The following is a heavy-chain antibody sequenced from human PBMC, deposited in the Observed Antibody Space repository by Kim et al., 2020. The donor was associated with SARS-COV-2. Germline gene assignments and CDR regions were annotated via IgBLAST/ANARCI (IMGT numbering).Heavy chain of an antibody. Sequence: GGSLRLSCAASGFTFSSYGMHWVRQAPGKGLEWVAVIWYDGSNKYYADSVKGRFTISRDNSKNTLYLQMNSLRAEDTAVYYCAKEYGSGTYYFDYWGQGTLVTVSS. CDR3: AKEYGSGTYYFDY. D-gene: IGHD3-10*01. CDR1: GFTFSSYG. CDR2: IWYDGSNK. V-gene: IGHV3-33*06. J-gene: IGHJ4*02.